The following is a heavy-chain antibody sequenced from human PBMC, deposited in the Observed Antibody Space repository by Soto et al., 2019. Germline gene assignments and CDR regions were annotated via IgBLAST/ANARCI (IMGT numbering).Heavy chain of an antibody. V-gene: IGHV4-34*01. CDR3: ASPYYYDSSGGDY. D-gene: IGHD3-22*01. J-gene: IGHJ4*02. Sequence: KPSETLSLTCAVYGGSFSGYYWSWIRQPPGKGLEWIGEINHSGSTNYNPSLKSRVTISVDTSKNQFSLKLSSVTAADTAVYYCASPYYYDSSGGDYWGQGTLVTVSS. CDR1: GGSFSGYY. CDR2: INHSGST.